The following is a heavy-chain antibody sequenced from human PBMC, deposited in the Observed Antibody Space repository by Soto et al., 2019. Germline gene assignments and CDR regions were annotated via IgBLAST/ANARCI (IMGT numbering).Heavy chain of an antibody. CDR2: MNPNSGNT. CDR1: GYTFTSYD. D-gene: IGHD4-17*01. J-gene: IGHJ6*02. V-gene: IGHV1-8*01. Sequence: QVQLVQSGAEVKKPGASVKVSCKASGYTFTSYDINWVRQATGQGLEWMGWMNPNSGNTGYAQKFQGRVTMTRNTSISIAYMELSSLRSEDTAVYYCARGPVTTYYYYYYGMDVRGQGTTVTVSS. CDR3: ARGPVTTYYYYYYGMDV.